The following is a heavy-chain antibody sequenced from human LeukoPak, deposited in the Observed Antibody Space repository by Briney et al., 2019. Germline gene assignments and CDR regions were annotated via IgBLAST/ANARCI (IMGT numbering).Heavy chain of an antibody. Sequence: SSQTLSLTCTVSGGSISSGGYYWSWIRQHPGTGLEWIGYIYYSGSTNYNPSLKSRVTISVDTSKNQFSLKLSSVTAADTAVYYCARLKLEVVTAIYWFDPWGQGTLVTVSS. V-gene: IGHV4-31*03. J-gene: IGHJ5*02. CDR2: IYYSGST. D-gene: IGHD2-21*02. CDR1: GGSISSGGYY. CDR3: ARLKLEVVTAIYWFDP.